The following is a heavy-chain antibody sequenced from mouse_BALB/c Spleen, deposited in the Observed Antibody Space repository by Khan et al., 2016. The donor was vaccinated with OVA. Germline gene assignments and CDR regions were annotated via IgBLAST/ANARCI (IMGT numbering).Heavy chain of an antibody. CDR3: ARGSSKAMDY. V-gene: IGHV9-3-1*01. D-gene: IGHD1-1*01. J-gene: IGHJ4*01. CDR1: GYTFPNYG. CDR2: IYTYTGEP. Sequence: QIQLVQSGPELKKPGETVKISCKASGYTFPNYGMNWVKQAPGKGLKWMGWIYTYTGEPTYADDFKGRFAFSLESSASTAYLQINNLTCEETATYYCARGSSKAMDYWGQGTSVHVSS.